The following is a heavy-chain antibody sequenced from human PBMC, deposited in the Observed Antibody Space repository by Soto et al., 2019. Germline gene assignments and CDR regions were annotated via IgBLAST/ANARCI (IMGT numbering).Heavy chain of an antibody. CDR2: MSGSSSTT. D-gene: IGHD1-7*01. J-gene: IGHJ4*02. CDR1: GLTFSNYA. CDR3: AKNQERELPRVIDF. V-gene: IGHV3-23*01. Sequence: EVRLLESGGGLVKPGGSLRLSCATSGLTFSNYAMSWVRQAPGGGLAWVSSMSGSSSTTYYADSVSGRFTISRDRYKNTLYLQMSSLRAEDQALYYCAKNQERELPRVIDFWGQGTLVTVA.